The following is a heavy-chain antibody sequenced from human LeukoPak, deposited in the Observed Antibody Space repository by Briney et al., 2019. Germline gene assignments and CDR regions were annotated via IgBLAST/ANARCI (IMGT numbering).Heavy chain of an antibody. CDR1: GFTVSSNY. D-gene: IGHD3-9*01. J-gene: IGHJ4*02. CDR3: ARARVGGLRYFDWLSKPLYFDY. Sequence: PGGSLRLSCAASGFTVSSNYMSWVRQAPGKGLEWVSVIYSGSSTYYADSVKGRFTISRDNSKNTLYLQMNSLRAEDTAVYYCARARVGGLRYFDWLSKPLYFDYWGQGTLVTVSS. CDR2: IYSGSST. V-gene: IGHV3-53*01.